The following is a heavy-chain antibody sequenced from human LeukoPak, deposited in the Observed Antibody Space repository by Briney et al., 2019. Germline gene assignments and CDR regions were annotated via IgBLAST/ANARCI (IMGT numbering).Heavy chain of an antibody. CDR2: ITYDGYYK. J-gene: IGHJ4*02. Sequence: AGTSLRLSCAASGFTFSTYGMHWVRQAPGKGLEWVALITYDGYYKYYSDSVKGRFTISRDNSKNTLFLHMNSLRAEDTAVYYCARGGYSYGSDYWGQGTLVTVSS. CDR3: ARGGYSYGSDY. D-gene: IGHD5-18*01. CDR1: GFTFSTYG. V-gene: IGHV3-30*03.